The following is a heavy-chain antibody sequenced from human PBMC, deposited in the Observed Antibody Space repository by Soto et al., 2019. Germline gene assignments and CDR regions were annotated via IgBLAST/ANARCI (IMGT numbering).Heavy chain of an antibody. CDR1: GFTFSSYS. V-gene: IGHV3-21*01. J-gene: IGHJ4*02. Sequence: EVQLVESGGGLVKPGGSLRLSCAASGFTFSSYSMNWVRQAPGKGLEWVSSISSSSSYIYYADSVKGRFTISRDNAKNSLYLQMNSLRAEDTAVYYCARDGWGGTVTPYDYWGQGTLVTVSS. CDR3: ARDGWGGTVTPYDY. CDR2: ISSSSSYI. D-gene: IGHD4-17*01.